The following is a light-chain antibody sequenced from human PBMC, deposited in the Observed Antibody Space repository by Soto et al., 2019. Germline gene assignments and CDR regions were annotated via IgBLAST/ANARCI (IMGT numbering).Light chain of an antibody. CDR2: KAS. J-gene: IGKJ1*01. CDR1: QSISSW. V-gene: IGKV1-5*03. Sequence: DIQMTQSPSTLSASVGDRVTITCRASQSISSWLAWYQQKPGKAPQVVIYKASTLKYGVPARFSGSGSGTEFTLPISSLQPDDFATYYCQQYESYATFGQGTKVDIK. CDR3: QQYESYAT.